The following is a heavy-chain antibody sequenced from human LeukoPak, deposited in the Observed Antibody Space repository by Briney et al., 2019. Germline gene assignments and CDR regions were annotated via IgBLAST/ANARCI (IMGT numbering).Heavy chain of an antibody. CDR3: ARDIPPGTGMDV. CDR2: LSGGATSS. Sequence: GGPLRLACSASGFNFRNYAMVWVRQAPGKGLECVAALSGGATSSYYSDSVRGRFTITRDNSKNTLYLQMNSLRAEDTAVYYCARDIPPGTGMDVWGQGTTVTVSS. CDR1: GFNFRNYA. V-gene: IGHV3-23*01. J-gene: IGHJ6*02.